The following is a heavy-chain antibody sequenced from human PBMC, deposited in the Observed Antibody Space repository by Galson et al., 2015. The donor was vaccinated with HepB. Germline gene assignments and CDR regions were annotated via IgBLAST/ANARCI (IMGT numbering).Heavy chain of an antibody. Sequence: SLRLSCAASGFTFSSYGMHWVRQAPGKGLEWVAVISYDGSNKYYADSVKGRFTISRDNSKNTLYLQMNSLRAEDTAVYYCAKDRSSGLLDYWGQGTLVTVSS. CDR1: GFTFSSYG. J-gene: IGHJ4*02. D-gene: IGHD3-22*01. V-gene: IGHV3-30*18. CDR2: ISYDGSNK. CDR3: AKDRSSGLLDY.